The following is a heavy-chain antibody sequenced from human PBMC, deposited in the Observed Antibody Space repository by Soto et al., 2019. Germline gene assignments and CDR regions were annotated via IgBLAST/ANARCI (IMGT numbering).Heavy chain of an antibody. CDR2: INAGNGNT. J-gene: IGHJ6*02. Sequence: QVQVVQSGAEVKKPGASVKISCKASGYTFTTYAMHWVRQAPGQGLEWMAWINAGNGNTRYSPKFQGRVTISRDTSASTAYMELRSLRSEDMAVYYCARGKGMEQNYYYQGMDVWGQGTTVTVS. CDR3: ARGKGMEQNYYYQGMDV. CDR1: GYTFTTYA. V-gene: IGHV1-3*01. D-gene: IGHD3-10*01.